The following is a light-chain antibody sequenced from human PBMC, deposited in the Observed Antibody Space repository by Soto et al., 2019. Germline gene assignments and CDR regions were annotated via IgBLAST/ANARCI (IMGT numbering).Light chain of an antibody. CDR3: QQHNSFLLT. CDR2: EAS. CDR1: QSIGRS. V-gene: IGKV1-5*01. J-gene: IGKJ3*01. Sequence: DIQMTQSPSTLSASVGDRVTITCRASQSIGRSLAWYQQKLGEAPNLLIYEASSLESGVPSRFSGSGSGTEFTLTISSLQPDDFATYYCQQHNSFLLTFGPGTTVDIK.